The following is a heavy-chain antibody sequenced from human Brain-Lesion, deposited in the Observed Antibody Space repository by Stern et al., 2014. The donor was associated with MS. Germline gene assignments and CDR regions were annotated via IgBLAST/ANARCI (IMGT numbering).Heavy chain of an antibody. CDR2: IYYRGST. CDR1: GGSISSSSYY. Sequence: QLQLQESGPGLVKPSETLSLTCTVSGGSISSSSYYWGWIRQPPGKGLEWIGRIYYRGSTYYNPSLKSRVPISMSPSKTLFSLSLSSLTAADTAVYFCAKLWLGELPESPFDYWGQGTLVTVSS. D-gene: IGHD3-10*01. J-gene: IGHJ4*02. V-gene: IGHV4-39*01. CDR3: AKLWLGELPESPFDY.